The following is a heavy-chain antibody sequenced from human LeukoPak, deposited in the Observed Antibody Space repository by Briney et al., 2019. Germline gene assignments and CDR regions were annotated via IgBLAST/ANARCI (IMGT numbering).Heavy chain of an antibody. CDR1: GGSVYTSDYY. V-gene: IGHV4-39*07. J-gene: IGHJ4*02. CDR3: ARVFDS. CDR2: IFYTGKT. Sequence: SETLSLTCTVSGGSVYTSDYYWGWVRQPPGKGPEWIGDIFYTGKTNYNPSLKSRVSISIDTSKNQFSLKLTSVTAADTAVYYCARVFDSWGQGTLVGVSS.